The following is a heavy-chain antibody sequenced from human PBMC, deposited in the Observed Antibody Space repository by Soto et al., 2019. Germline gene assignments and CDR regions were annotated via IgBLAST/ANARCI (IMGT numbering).Heavy chain of an antibody. J-gene: IGHJ3*01. CDR1: GFSFTNHG. Sequence: QVRLVESGGGVVQPGRSLRLSCAASGFSFTNHGMLWVRQAPGKGLAWVAVIWSDGSHKFYGDSVKGRFTISRDTSKKAEYLQMDSLGADETALYYGAREGPITGSNPCDVWGQGTMVIAAS. V-gene: IGHV3-33*01. D-gene: IGHD3-16*02. CDR3: AREGPITGSNPCDV. CDR2: IWSDGSHK.